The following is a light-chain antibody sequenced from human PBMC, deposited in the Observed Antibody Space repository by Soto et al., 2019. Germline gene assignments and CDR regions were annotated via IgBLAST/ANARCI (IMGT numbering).Light chain of an antibody. J-gene: IGLJ2*01. Sequence: QSVLTQPPSASGTPGLRVTISCSGSNSNIGSNTAIWYQQLPGTAPKLLMYSNNQRPWGVPDRFSGSKSGTSASLAIRGLQSEDEADYYCAAWDDSLSGVVFGGGTKLTVL. CDR2: SNN. CDR3: AAWDDSLSGVV. V-gene: IGLV1-44*01. CDR1: NSNIGSNT.